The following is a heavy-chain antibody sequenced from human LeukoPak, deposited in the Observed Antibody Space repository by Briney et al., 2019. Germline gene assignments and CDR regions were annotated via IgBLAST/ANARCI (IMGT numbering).Heavy chain of an antibody. Sequence: SVKVSCKASGGTFSSYAISWVRQAPGQGLEWMGGIIPIFGTANYAQKFQGRVTITADESTSTAYMELSSLRSEDTAVYYCARALRYCSSTSCSPEDAFDIWGKGTMVTVSS. V-gene: IGHV1-69*13. CDR2: IIPIFGTA. CDR1: GGTFSSYA. D-gene: IGHD2-2*01. CDR3: ARALRYCSSTSCSPEDAFDI. J-gene: IGHJ3*02.